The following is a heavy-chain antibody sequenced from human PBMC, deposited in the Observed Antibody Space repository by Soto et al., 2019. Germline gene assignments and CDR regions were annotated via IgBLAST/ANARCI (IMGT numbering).Heavy chain of an antibody. CDR2: INPNSGGT. J-gene: IGHJ5*02. V-gene: IGHV1-2*04. CDR1: GYTFTGYY. Sequence: GPSVKVSCKASGYTFTGYYMHWVRQAPGQGLEWMGWINPNSGGTNYAQKFQGWVTMTRDTSISTAYMELSRLRSDDTAVYYCARDPAYYYDSSGYYEGYNWFDPWGQGTLVTVSS. D-gene: IGHD3-22*01. CDR3: ARDPAYYYDSSGYYEGYNWFDP.